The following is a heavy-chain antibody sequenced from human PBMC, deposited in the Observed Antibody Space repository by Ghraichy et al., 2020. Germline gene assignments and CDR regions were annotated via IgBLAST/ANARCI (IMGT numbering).Heavy chain of an antibody. V-gene: IGHV4-39*01. Sequence: SETLSLTCTVSGGSISSSSYYWGWIRQPPGKGLEWIGSIYYSGSTYYNPSLKSRVTISVDTSKNQFSLKLSSVTAADTAVYYCARHVRQWNAIDYWGQGTLVTVSS. CDR3: ARHVRQWNAIDY. J-gene: IGHJ4*02. CDR2: IYYSGST. CDR1: GGSISSSSYY. D-gene: IGHD1-1*01.